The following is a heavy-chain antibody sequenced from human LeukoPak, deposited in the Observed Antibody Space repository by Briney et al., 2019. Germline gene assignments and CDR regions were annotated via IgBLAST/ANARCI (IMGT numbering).Heavy chain of an antibody. CDR1: GGSFSGYY. J-gene: IGHJ4*02. CDR2: INHSGST. D-gene: IGHD6-13*01. V-gene: IGHV4-34*01. CDR3: ARDHRIAAAGDNDPFDY. Sequence: SETLSLTCAVYGGSFSGYYWSWIRRPPGKGLEWIGEINHSGSTNYNPSLKSRVTISVDTSKNQFSLKLSSVTAADTAVYYCARDHRIAAAGDNDPFDYWGQGTLVTVSS.